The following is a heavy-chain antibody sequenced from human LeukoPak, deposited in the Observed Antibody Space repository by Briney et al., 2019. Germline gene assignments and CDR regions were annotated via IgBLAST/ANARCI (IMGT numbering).Heavy chain of an antibody. CDR2: IYYSGST. J-gene: IGHJ3*02. D-gene: IGHD3-22*01. CDR3: ARGPDYYDSSGYPHDAFDI. V-gene: IGHV4-59*01. Sequence: SETLSLTCTVSGGSISSYYWSWIRQPPGKGLEWIGYIYYSGSTNYNPSLKSRVTISVGTSKNQFSLKLSSVTAADTAVYYCARGPDYYDSSGYPHDAFDIWGQGTMVTVSS. CDR1: GGSISSYY.